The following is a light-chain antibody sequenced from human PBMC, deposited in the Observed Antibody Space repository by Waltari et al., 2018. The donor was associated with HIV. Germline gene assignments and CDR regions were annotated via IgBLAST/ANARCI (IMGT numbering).Light chain of an antibody. Sequence: DIQMTQSPFTLSASVGDRVTITCRASQSINNWLAWYQQKPGEAPKLRIYEASTLQSGVPSRFSGSGSGTEFTLTISSLQPDDFATFYCQQYKTYSYTFGQGTKLEIK. CDR2: EAS. J-gene: IGKJ2*01. CDR3: QQYKTYSYT. CDR1: QSINNW. V-gene: IGKV1-5*03.